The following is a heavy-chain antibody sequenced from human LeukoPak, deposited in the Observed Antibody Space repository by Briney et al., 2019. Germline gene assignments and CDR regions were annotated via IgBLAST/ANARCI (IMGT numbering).Heavy chain of an antibody. CDR3: ARDHIAARSRSAYGY. V-gene: IGHV3-11*04. J-gene: IGHJ4*02. CDR1: GFTFSDYY. CDR2: ISSSGSTI. D-gene: IGHD6-6*01. Sequence: GGSLRLSCAASGFTFSDYYMSWIRQAPGKGLEWVSYISSSGSTIYYADSVKGRFTISRDNAKNSLYLQMNSLRAEDTAVYYCARDHIAARSRSAYGYWGQGTLVTVSS.